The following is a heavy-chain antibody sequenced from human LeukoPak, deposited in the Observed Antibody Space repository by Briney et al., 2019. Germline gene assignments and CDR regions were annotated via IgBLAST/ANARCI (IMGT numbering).Heavy chain of an antibody. CDR1: GGSISSGGYY. CDR2: IYYSGST. Sequence: SQTLSLTCTVSGGSISSGGYYWRWIRQHPGKGLEWIGYIYYSGSTYYTPSLKSRVTIAVDTSKNQFSLKLSSVTAADTAVYYCARGYCSGGSCYSGLFDYWGQGTLVTVSS. D-gene: IGHD2-15*01. J-gene: IGHJ4*02. CDR3: ARGYCSGGSCYSGLFDY. V-gene: IGHV4-31*03.